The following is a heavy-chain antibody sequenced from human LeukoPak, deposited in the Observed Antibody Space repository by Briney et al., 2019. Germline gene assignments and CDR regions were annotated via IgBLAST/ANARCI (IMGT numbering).Heavy chain of an antibody. Sequence: ASVKVSCKASGYTFTSYGISWVRQAPGQGLEWMGWISAYNGNTNYAQKLQGRVTMTTDTSTGTAYMELRSLRSDDTAVYYCARERRLLWFGDDYGMDVWGQGTTVTVSS. CDR3: ARERRLLWFGDDYGMDV. J-gene: IGHJ6*02. D-gene: IGHD3-10*01. V-gene: IGHV1-18*01. CDR1: GYTFTSYG. CDR2: ISAYNGNT.